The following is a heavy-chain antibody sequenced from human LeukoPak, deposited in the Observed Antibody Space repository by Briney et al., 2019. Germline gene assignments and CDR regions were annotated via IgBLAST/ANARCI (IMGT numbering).Heavy chain of an antibody. CDR1: GGTFSSYA. CDR3: ARDRSGYSGYGELYYYYGMDV. D-gene: IGHD5-12*01. J-gene: IGHJ6*02. V-gene: IGHV1-69*13. Sequence: SVTVSCTASGGTFSSYAISWVRQAPGQGLEWMGGIIPIFGTANYAQKFQGRVTITADESTCTAYMELSSLRSEDTAVYYCARDRSGYSGYGELYYYYGMDVWGQGTTVTVSS. CDR2: IIPIFGTA.